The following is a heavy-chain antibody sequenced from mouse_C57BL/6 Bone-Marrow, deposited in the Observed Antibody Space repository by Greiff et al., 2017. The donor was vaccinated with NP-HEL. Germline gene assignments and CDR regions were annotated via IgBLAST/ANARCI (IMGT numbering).Heavy chain of an antibody. CDR2: IDPSDSET. V-gene: IGHV1-52*01. D-gene: IGHD1-1*01. Sequence: VQLQQPGAELVRPGSSVKLSCTASGYTFTSYWMHWVKQRPIQGLEWIGNIDPSDSETHYNQKFKDKATLTVDTSSSTDYMQLSSLTSEDSAVYYCARSDCYYDGSSYWYFDVWGTGTTVTVSS. J-gene: IGHJ1*03. CDR3: ARSDCYYDGSSYWYFDV. CDR1: GYTFTSYW.